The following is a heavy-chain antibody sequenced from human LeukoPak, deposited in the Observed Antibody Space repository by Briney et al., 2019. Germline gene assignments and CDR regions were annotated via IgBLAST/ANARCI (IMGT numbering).Heavy chain of an antibody. CDR1: GGTFSSYA. Sequence: SSVKVSCKASGGTFSSYAISWVRQAPGQGLEWMGGIIPIFGTANYAQKFQGRVTITTDESTSTAYMELSSLRSEDTAVYYCASNPDYDSSGSPVDYWGQGTLVTVSS. CDR3: ASNPDYDSSGSPVDY. D-gene: IGHD3-22*01. V-gene: IGHV1-69*05. CDR2: IIPIFGTA. J-gene: IGHJ4*02.